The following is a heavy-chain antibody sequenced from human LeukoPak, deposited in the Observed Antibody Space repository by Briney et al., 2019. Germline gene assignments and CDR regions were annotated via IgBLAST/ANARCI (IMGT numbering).Heavy chain of an antibody. J-gene: IGHJ5*02. CDR2: INPKSGGT. D-gene: IGHD1-7*01. V-gene: IGHV1-2*02. CDR1: GYTFTGYY. Sequence: ASVKVSCKASGYTFTGYYMHWVRQAPGQGLEWMGWINPKSGGTNYAQNFQGRVTMTRDTSISTVYVELSRLRSDDTAVYYCAREYSWDSNWFDPWGQGTLVTVSS. CDR3: AREYSWDSNWFDP.